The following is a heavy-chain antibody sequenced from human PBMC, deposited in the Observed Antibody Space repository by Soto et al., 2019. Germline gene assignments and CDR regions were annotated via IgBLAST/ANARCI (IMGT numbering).Heavy chain of an antibody. CDR3: ARVAFSYLEMDV. Sequence: PSETLSLTCSVPGGAISSYYWSWVRQPAGKGLEWIGRVFSSGSTNYNASLKSRVTMSIDTSKNEVSLTLRSVTAADTGVYYCARVAFSYLEMDVWGPGTTVTVSS. CDR1: GGAISSYY. J-gene: IGHJ6*02. D-gene: IGHD3-3*02. V-gene: IGHV4-4*07. CDR2: VFSSGST.